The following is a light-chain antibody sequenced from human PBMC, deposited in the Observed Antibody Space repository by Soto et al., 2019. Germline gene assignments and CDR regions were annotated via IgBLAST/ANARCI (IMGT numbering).Light chain of an antibody. CDR1: SSNIGRNT. Sequence: QSVLTQSPSASGAPGQRITISCYGSSSNIGRNTANWYQQLPGTAPKLLIYSNVQRPSGVPDRFSGSKSGTSASLAISGLQSEDEADYFSAAWDDSLNGRVFGGGTQLTVL. J-gene: IGLJ7*01. CDR3: AAWDDSLNGRV. V-gene: IGLV1-44*01. CDR2: SNV.